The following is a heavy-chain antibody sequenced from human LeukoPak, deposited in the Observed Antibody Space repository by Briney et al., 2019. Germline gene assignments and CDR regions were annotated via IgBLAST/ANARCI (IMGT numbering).Heavy chain of an antibody. D-gene: IGHD3-10*01. V-gene: IGHV1-69*04. CDR2: IIPILGIA. CDR1: GGTFSSYA. CDR3: ARDHGVYGSFFDY. J-gene: IGHJ4*02. Sequence: EASVKVSCKASGGTFSSYAISWVRQAPGQGLEWMGRIIPILGIANYAQKFQGRVTITADKSTSTAYMELSSLRSEDTAVYYCARDHGVYGSFFDYWGQGTLVTVSS.